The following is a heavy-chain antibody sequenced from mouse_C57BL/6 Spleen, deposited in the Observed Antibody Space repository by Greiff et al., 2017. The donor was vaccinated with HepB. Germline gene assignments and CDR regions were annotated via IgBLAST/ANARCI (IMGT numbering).Heavy chain of an antibody. CDR3: ARAQATGYFDY. J-gene: IGHJ2*01. Sequence: VKLQQPGAELVRPGSSVKLSCKASGYTFTSYWMDWVKQRPGQGLEWIGNIYPSDSETHYNQKFKDKATLTVDKSSSTAYMQLSSLTSEDSAVYYCARAQATGYFDYWGQGTTLTVSS. CDR1: GYTFTSYW. V-gene: IGHV1-61*01. D-gene: IGHD3-2*02. CDR2: IYPSDSET.